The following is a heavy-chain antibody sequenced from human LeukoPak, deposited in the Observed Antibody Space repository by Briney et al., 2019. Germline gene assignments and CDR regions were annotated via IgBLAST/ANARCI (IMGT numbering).Heavy chain of an antibody. Sequence: GGSLRLSCAASGFTFSSYLMSWVRQAPGKGLEWVANIKQDGSEKYYVDSVKGRFTISRDNAKNSLYLQMNSLRAEDTAVYYCARAGTGYNYKYFDYWGQGTLVTVSS. CDR1: GFTFSSYL. D-gene: IGHD5-24*01. CDR3: ARAGTGYNYKYFDY. V-gene: IGHV3-7*01. J-gene: IGHJ4*02. CDR2: IKQDGSEK.